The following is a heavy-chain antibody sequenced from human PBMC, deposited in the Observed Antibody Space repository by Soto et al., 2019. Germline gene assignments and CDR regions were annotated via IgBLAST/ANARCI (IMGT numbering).Heavy chain of an antibody. J-gene: IGHJ5*02. CDR2: IYYSGST. V-gene: IGHV4-31*03. CDR3: ARFWAPTVTTRRFDP. D-gene: IGHD4-17*01. CDR1: GASISSGGYY. Sequence: QVQLQESGPGLVKPSQTLSLTCTVSGASISSGGYYWSWIRQHPGKGLEFIGYIYYSGSTYYNPSLKSRVTISVDTSKNQFSLKLSSVTAADTAVYYCARFWAPTVTTRRFDPWGQGTLVTVSS.